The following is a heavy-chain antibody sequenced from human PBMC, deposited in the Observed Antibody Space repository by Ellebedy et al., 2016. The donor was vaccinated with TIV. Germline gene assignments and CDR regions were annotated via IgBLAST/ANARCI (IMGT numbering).Heavy chain of an antibody. J-gene: IGHJ6*03. CDR1: GYTFTSYS. Sequence: AASVKVSCKASGYTFTSYSMNWVRQAPGQGLEWMGWINTNTGNPKYAQGFTGRFVFSLDTSDSTAYLQIRSLKADDTAVYYCALGGTPSYNNGWTRDNYYYYMDVWGKGTTVTVSS. CDR3: ALGGTPSYNNGWTRDNYYYYMDV. CDR2: INTNTGNP. D-gene: IGHD6-19*01. V-gene: IGHV7-4-1*02.